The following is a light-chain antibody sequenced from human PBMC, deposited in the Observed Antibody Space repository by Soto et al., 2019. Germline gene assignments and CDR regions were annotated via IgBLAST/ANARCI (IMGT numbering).Light chain of an antibody. CDR2: EVS. CDR1: SSDVGTYNL. Sequence: QSVMTQPASVPGSPGHSITISCTGTSSDVGTYNLVSWYQQHPGKAPKLMIYEVSERPSGVSNRFSGSKSGNTASLTISGLQAEDEADYYCCSYAGSRTLYVFGTGTKVTVL. J-gene: IGLJ1*01. CDR3: CSYAGSRTLYV. V-gene: IGLV2-23*02.